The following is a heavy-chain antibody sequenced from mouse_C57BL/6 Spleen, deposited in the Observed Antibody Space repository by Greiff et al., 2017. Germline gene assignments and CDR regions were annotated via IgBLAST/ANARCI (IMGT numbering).Heavy chain of an antibody. CDR2: IWSDGST. D-gene: IGHD1-1*01. V-gene: IGHV2-6-1*01. CDR1: GFSLTSYG. Sequence: VQLQQSGPGLVAPSQSLSITCTVSGFSLTSYGVHWVRQPPGKGLEWLVVIWSDGSTTYNSALKSRLSISKDNSKSQVFLKMNSLQTDDTAMYYCARHDITTVVAMDYWGQGTSVTVSS. CDR3: ARHDITTVVAMDY. J-gene: IGHJ4*01.